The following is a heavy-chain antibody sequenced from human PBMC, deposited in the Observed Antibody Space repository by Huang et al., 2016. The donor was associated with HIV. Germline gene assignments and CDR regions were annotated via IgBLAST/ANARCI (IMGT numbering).Heavy chain of an antibody. V-gene: IGHV3-30*02. CDR1: GFRFSHDG. CDR2: IRFDGGNK. CDR3: ATDLGGYSFDY. Sequence: QEQLVESGGGVVQPGGSLRLSCATSGFRFSHDGRHWVRQAPGKGVEWVAFIRFDGGNKHYADSAKGRFTISRDNSKKMLFLEMNSLRGDDTAFYYCATDLGGYSFDYWGQGALVSVSS. J-gene: IGHJ4*02. D-gene: IGHD2-21*02.